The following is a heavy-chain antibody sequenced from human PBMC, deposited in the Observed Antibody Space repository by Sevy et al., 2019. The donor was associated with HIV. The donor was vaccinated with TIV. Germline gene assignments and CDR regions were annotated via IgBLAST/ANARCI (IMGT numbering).Heavy chain of an antibody. V-gene: IGHV3-21*06. CDR1: GFTFNYFN. CDR2: ISSGSSYI. CDR3: ARNREYYDSSGFSY. J-gene: IGHJ4*02. D-gene: IGHD3-22*01. Sequence: GGSLRLSCAASGFTFNYFNMNWVRQAPGKGLEWVSSISSGSSYIKYADSVQGRFTISRDNAKNSLYLQMNSLSAEDTAGYYCARNREYYDSSGFSYWGQGTLVTVSS.